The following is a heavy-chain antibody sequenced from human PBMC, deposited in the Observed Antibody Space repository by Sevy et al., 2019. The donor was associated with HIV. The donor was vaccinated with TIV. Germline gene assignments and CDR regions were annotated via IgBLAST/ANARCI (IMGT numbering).Heavy chain of an antibody. CDR2: ISSDVIRK. Sequence: GGSLRLSCSVSGFNFSTYAMHWVRQAPGKGMEWVAVISSDVIRKYYGPSVRGRFAISRDNSNNTLSLQMNSLRIEDTAVYYCARDARGDAALSDYWGQGTLVTVSS. CDR1: GFNFSTYA. J-gene: IGHJ4*02. CDR3: ARDARGDAALSDY. V-gene: IGHV3-30*09. D-gene: IGHD3-16*01.